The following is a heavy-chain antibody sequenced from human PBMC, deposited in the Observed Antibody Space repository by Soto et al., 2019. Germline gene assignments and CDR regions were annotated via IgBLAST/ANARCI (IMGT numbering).Heavy chain of an antibody. D-gene: IGHD2-15*01. CDR2: ISGSGGST. V-gene: IGHV3-23*01. CDR3: AKDLGNPPQPLYNWFDP. CDR1: GFTFSSYA. Sequence: EVQLLESGGGLVQPGGSLRLSCAASGFTFSSYAMSWVRQAPGKGLEWVSAISGSGGSTYYADSVKGRFTISRDNSKNTLYLQMNSLRAEDTAVYYCAKDLGNPPQPLYNWFDPWGQGTLVTVSS. J-gene: IGHJ5*02.